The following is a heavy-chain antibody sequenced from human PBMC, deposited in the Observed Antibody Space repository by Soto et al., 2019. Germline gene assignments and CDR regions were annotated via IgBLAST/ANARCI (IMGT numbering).Heavy chain of an antibody. J-gene: IGHJ4*02. Sequence: QVQLVQSGAEVKKPGASVKVSCKTSGYTFTSYGISWVRQAPGPGLEWMGWISAYNGNTNYAQKLQGRVTMTTDTSRSTGDMGLRRLRSDDTAVYDCARDCLRSIAVGGTDFGSCIEYESDTRGDFDYWVQGTLVTFSS. CDR3: ARDCLRSIAVGGTDFGSCIEYESDTRGDFDY. D-gene: IGHD6-19*01. V-gene: IGHV1-18*01. CDR2: ISAYNGNT. CDR1: GYTFTSYG.